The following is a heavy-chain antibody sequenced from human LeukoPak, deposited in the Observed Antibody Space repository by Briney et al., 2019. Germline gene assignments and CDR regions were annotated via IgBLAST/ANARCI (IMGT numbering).Heavy chain of an antibody. CDR3: AKNAATGTAYYDY. J-gene: IGHJ4*02. CDR2: ISDSGSPT. D-gene: IGHD6-13*01. Sequence: GGSLRLSCAASEFTFSSYAMSWVRQAPGKGLEWVSGISDSGSPTYYADSVKGRFTVSRDNSKNTLYLEMNSLRAEDSAVYYCAKNAATGTAYYDYWGQGTLLTVSS. CDR1: EFTFSSYA. V-gene: IGHV3-23*01.